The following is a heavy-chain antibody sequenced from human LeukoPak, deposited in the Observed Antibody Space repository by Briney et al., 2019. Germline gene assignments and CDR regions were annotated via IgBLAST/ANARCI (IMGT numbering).Heavy chain of an antibody. Sequence: GGSLRLSCAASGFTFSSYAMDWVRQAPGKGLEWVAVISYDGSNKYYADSVKGRFTISRDNAKDTLYLQMNSLRAEDTAVYYCARDWFHAIDYWGQGTLVTVSS. V-gene: IGHV3-30*04. J-gene: IGHJ4*02. D-gene: IGHD2/OR15-2a*01. CDR1: GFTFSSYA. CDR3: ARDWFHAIDY. CDR2: ISYDGSNK.